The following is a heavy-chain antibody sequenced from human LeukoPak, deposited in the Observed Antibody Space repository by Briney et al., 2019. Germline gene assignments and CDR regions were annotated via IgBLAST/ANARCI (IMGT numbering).Heavy chain of an antibody. V-gene: IGHV5-51*01. J-gene: IGHJ4*02. Sequence: GESLKISCKGSGYSFTSYWIGWVRQMPGKGLEWMGIIYPGDSDTRYSPSFQGQVTISADKSISTAYLQWSSLKASDTAMYYCARLDILTGYYNGYNDYWGQGTLVIVSS. CDR3: ARLDILTGYYNGYNDY. CDR2: IYPGDSDT. D-gene: IGHD3-9*01. CDR1: GYSFTSYW.